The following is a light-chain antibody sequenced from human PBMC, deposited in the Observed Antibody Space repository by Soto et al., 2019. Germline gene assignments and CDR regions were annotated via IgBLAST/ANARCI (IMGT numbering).Light chain of an antibody. CDR1: QSVSSSY. CDR3: QQYGSSPPIT. Sequence: EIVLTQSPGTLSLSPGERATLSCRASQSVSSSYLTWYQQKPGQAPRLLIYGASSRATGIPDRFSGSGSGTYFTLIIRRLEPEDFAVYYCQQYGSSPPITFGQGTRLEMK. J-gene: IGKJ5*01. V-gene: IGKV3-20*01. CDR2: GAS.